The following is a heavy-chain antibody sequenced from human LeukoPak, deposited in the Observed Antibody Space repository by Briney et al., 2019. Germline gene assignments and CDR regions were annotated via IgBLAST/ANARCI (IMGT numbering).Heavy chain of an antibody. CDR2: ISAYNGNT. CDR1: GYTFTSYG. V-gene: IGHV1-18*01. D-gene: IGHD2-15*01. Sequence: GASVKVSCTASGYTFTSYGISWVRQAPGQGLEWMGWISAYNGNTNYAQKLQGRVTMTTDTSTSTAYMELRSLRSDDTAVYYCARHGFCSGGSCYQYYFDYWGQGTLVTVSS. J-gene: IGHJ4*02. CDR3: ARHGFCSGGSCYQYYFDY.